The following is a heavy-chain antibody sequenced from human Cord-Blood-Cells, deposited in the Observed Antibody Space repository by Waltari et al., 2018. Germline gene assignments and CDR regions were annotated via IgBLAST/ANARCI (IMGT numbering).Heavy chain of an antibody. CDR2: IYYSGSH. CDR3: ARVGIVGATGDFDY. V-gene: IGHV4-39*01. CDR1: GGSISSSSYY. D-gene: IGHD1-26*01. Sequence: QLQLQESGPGLVKPSETLSLTCTVSGGSISSSSYYWGWIRQPPGKGLEWIGSIYYSGSHYYNPSLKSRVTISVDTSKNQFSLKLSSVTAADTAVYYCARVGIVGATGDFDYWGQGTLVTVSS. J-gene: IGHJ4*02.